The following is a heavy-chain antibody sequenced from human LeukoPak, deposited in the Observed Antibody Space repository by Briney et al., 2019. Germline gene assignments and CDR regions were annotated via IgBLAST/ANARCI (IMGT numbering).Heavy chain of an antibody. CDR2: ISGGGVSI. D-gene: IGHD3-9*01. CDR3: AGTYYDILTGPQNWFDP. CDR1: GFTFSSYA. J-gene: IGHJ5*02. Sequence: PGGSLRLSCAASGFTFSSYAMSWVRQAPGKGLEWVSTISGGGVSIYYADSVKGRFTISRDNSKNTLYLQMNSLRAEDTAVYYCAGTYYDILTGPQNWFDPWGQGTLVTVSS. V-gene: IGHV3-23*01.